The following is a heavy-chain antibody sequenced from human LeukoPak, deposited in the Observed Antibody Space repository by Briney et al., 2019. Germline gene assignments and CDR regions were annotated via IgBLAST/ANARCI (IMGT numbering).Heavy chain of an antibody. CDR1: GFTFSGYA. J-gene: IGHJ4*02. CDR2: ITRGGAGT. V-gene: IGHV3-23*01. CDR3: ARDHPNCVGTDCLLFDY. Sequence: GGSLRLSCAASGFTFSGYAMSWVRQAPGKGLEWVSTITRGGAGTYYADSVKGRFTISRDNSKNTLYLRVNSLRAEDTAVYYCARDHPNCVGTDCLLFDYWGQGTWSPSPQ. D-gene: IGHD2-21*01.